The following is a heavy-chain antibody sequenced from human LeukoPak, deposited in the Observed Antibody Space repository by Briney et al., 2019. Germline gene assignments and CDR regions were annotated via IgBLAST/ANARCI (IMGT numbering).Heavy chain of an antibody. D-gene: IGHD3-16*01. V-gene: IGHV4-34*01. CDR3: AGTYASDAFDI. CDR1: GGSFSGYY. CDR2: INHSGST. J-gene: IGHJ3*02. Sequence: SETLSLTCAVYGGSFSGYYWSWIRLPSGKGLEWIGEINHSGSTNYNPSLKSRVTISVDTSKNQFSLKLSSVTAADTAVYYCAGTYASDAFDIWGQGTMATVSS.